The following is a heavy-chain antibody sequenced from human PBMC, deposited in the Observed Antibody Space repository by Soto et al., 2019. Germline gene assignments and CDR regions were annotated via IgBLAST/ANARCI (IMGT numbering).Heavy chain of an antibody. V-gene: IGHV1-69*13. J-gene: IGHJ4*02. Sequence: SVKVSCKASGGTFSSYAISWVRQAPGQGLEWMGGIIPIFGTANYAQKFQGRVTITADESTSTAYMELSSLRSEDTAVYYCARDSGAAGTGSPFDYWGQGTLVTVSS. CDR3: ARDSGAAGTGSPFDY. D-gene: IGHD6-13*01. CDR2: IIPIFGTA. CDR1: GGTFSSYA.